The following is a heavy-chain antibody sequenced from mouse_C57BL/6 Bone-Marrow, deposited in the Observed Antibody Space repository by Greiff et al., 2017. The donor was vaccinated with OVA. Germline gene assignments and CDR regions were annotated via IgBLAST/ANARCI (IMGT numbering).Heavy chain of an antibody. V-gene: IGHV1-81*01. J-gene: IGHJ2*01. CDR2: IYPRSGNT. CDR1: GYTFTSYG. D-gene: IGHD2-4*01. CDR3: ARRDYDYAFDY. Sequence: VQLQQSGPELARPGASVKLSCKASGYTFTSYGISWVKQRTGQGLEWIGEIYPRSGNTYYNEKFKGKATLTADKSSSTAYMELLSLTTEDSAVYYCARRDYDYAFDYWGQGTTLTVSS.